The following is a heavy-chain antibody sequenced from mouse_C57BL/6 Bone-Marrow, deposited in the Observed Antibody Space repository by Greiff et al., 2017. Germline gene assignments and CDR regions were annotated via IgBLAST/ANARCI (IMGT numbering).Heavy chain of an antibody. J-gene: IGHJ3*01. Sequence: VQLQQSGAELARPGASVKLSCKASGYTFTSYGISWVKQRTGQGLEWIGEIYPRSGNTSYNEKFKGKATLTADTSSSTAYVELRSLTSEDAAVEGCARANVLTWVAYWGQGTLVTVSA. CDR3: ARANVLTWVAY. CDR2: IYPRSGNT. D-gene: IGHD1-1*01. V-gene: IGHV1-81*01. CDR1: GYTFTSYG.